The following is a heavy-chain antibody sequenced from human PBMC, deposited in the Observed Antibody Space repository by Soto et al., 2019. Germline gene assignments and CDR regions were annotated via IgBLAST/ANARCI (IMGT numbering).Heavy chain of an antibody. CDR1: GFSFSGYA. CDR2: LSYDGNKK. Sequence: GGSLRLSCEASGFSFSGYAMHWVRQAPGKGLEWVAVLSYDGNKKYYADSVKGRFASSRDNSKNMLYLQMNSLRAEDTAVYYCAKEADYGDYYFDSWGQGALVTVSS. J-gene: IGHJ4*02. CDR3: AKEADYGDYYFDS. D-gene: IGHD4-17*01. V-gene: IGHV3-30*18.